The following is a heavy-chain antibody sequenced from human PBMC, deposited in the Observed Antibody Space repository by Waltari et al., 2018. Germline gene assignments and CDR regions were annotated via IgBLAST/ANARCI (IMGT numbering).Heavy chain of an antibody. CDR1: GGSLSSSSYY. J-gene: IGHJ4*02. CDR3: ATKRESSASGFDY. V-gene: IGHV4-39*01. D-gene: IGHD6-19*01. Sequence: QLQLQESGPGLVKPSETLSFTCTVSGGSLSSSSYYWGWIRQPPGKGLEWIGSIYYSGSTYYNPSLKSRVTISVDTSKNQFSLKLSSVTAADTAMYYCATKRESSASGFDYWGQGTLVTVSS. CDR2: IYYSGST.